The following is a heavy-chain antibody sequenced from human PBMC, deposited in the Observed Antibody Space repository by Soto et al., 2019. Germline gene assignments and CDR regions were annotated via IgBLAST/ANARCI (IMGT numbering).Heavy chain of an antibody. J-gene: IGHJ5*02. CDR2: IIPIFGTA. Sequence: SVKVSCKASGGTFSSYAISWVRQAPGQGLEWMGGIIPIFGTANYAQKFQGRVTITADESTSTAYMELSSLRSEDTAVYYCAREGYGGFRNWFDPWGQGTLVTVSS. V-gene: IGHV1-69*13. CDR1: GGTFSSYA. D-gene: IGHD5-12*01. CDR3: AREGYGGFRNWFDP.